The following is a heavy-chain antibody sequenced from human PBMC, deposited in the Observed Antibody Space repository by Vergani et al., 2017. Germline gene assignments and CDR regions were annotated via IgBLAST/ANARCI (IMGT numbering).Heavy chain of an antibody. D-gene: IGHD2-15*01. J-gene: IGHJ4*02. CDR3: AKEGGGYCSGGTCYPEY. Sequence: QVQLVESGGGVVLPGGSLRLSCAASGFTFNSYGMHWVRQAPGNGLEWVASIRSDESRRYYGDSMEGPFTISRDNSKNTLYLQMKSLRPEDTAVYYCAKEGGGYCSGGTCYPEYWGQGTLVIVSS. CDR1: GFTFNSYG. CDR2: IRSDESRR. V-gene: IGHV3-30*02.